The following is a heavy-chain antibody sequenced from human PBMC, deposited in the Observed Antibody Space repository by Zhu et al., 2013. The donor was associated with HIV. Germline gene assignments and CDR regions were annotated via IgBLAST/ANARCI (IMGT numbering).Heavy chain of an antibody. D-gene: IGHD4-17*01. J-gene: IGHJ6*02. V-gene: IGHV1-8*01. Sequence: QVQLVQSGAEVKKPGASVKVSCKASGYTFTSYDINWVRQATGQGLEWMGWMNPNSGNTGYAQKFQGRVTMTRNTSISTAYMELSSLRSEDTAVYYCASGLYGDYRLYYYYYGIGRLGPRDHGHRLL. CDR3: ASGLYGDYRLYYYYYGIGR. CDR2: MNPNSGNT. CDR1: GYTFTSYD.